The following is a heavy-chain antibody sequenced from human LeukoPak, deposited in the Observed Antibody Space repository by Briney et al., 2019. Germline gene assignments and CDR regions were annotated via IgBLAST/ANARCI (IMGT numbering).Heavy chain of an antibody. J-gene: IGHJ4*02. D-gene: IGHD3-9*01. CDR2: IKSKTDGGTT. V-gene: IGHV3-15*01. CDR1: GFTFSNAW. CDR3: TTDGQPRNYDIFAPHDY. Sequence: GGSLRLSCAASGFTFSNAWMSWVRQAPGKGLEWVGRIKSKTDGGTTDYAAPVEGRFTISRDDSKNTLYLQMNSLKTEDTAVYYCTTDGQPRNYDIFAPHDYWGQGTLVTVSS.